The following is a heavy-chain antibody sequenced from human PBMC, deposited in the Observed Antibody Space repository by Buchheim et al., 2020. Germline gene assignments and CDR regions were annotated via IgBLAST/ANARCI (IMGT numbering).Heavy chain of an antibody. CDR3: ARHSGAWPHYFDY. D-gene: IGHD6-25*01. CDR2: SHYSEST. CDR1: GGSISTYF. V-gene: IGHV4-59*08. J-gene: IGHJ4*02. Sequence: QVQLQESGPGLVKPSETLSLTCFVSGGSISTYFWSWLRQPPGKGLEWIAFSHYSESTKYHTSLKNRVTMSVDRSRNQFSLKMTSVTAADTAVYYCARHSGAWPHYFDYWGQGAL.